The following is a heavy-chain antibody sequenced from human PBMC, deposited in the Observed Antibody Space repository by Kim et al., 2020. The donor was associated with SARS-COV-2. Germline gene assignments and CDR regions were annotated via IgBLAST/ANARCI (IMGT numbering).Heavy chain of an antibody. CDR3: ARNYGSATMIGYV. CDR2: IRSDESKR. Sequence: GGSLRLSCTASGFTFSPFAMHWVRQAPGKGLEWVAVIRSDESKRYYAESVKDRFTISRDNSKNTLYLQMNSLRAEDTAIYFCARNYGSATMIGYVCGLGT. CDR1: GFTFSPFA. D-gene: IGHD3-10*01. V-gene: IGHV3-33*01. J-gene: IGHJ3*01.